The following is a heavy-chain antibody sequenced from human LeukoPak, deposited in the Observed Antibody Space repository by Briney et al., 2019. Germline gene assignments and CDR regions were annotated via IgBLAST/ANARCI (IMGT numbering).Heavy chain of an antibody. CDR2: IYYSGGT. Sequence: SETLSLTCTVSGGSISSYYWSWIRQPPGKGLEWIGYIYYSGGTNYNPSLKSRVTISVDTSKNQFSLKLSSVTAADTAVYYCARDPRSGYYYYFDYWGQGTLVTVSS. CDR3: ARDPRSGYYYYFDY. D-gene: IGHD3-3*01. J-gene: IGHJ4*02. V-gene: IGHV4-59*01. CDR1: GGSISSYY.